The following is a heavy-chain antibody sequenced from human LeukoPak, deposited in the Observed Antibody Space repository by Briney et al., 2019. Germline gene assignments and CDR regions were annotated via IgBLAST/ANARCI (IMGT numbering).Heavy chain of an antibody. V-gene: IGHV4-39*01. CDR1: GGSITSSPYY. CDR2: IDYSAST. J-gene: IGHJ4*02. D-gene: IGHD7-27*01. CDR3: ARAPVGNGPDY. Sequence: TSETLSLTCTVSGGSITSSPYYWAWIRQPPGKGQEWIGSIDYSASTYYNPSLKSRVIISADTSKNQFSLRLSSVTAADTAVYYCARAPVGNGPDYWGQGTLVTVSS.